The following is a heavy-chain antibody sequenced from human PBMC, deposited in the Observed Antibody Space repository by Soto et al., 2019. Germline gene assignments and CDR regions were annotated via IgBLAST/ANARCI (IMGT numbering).Heavy chain of an antibody. D-gene: IGHD6-13*01. CDR2: IKDSGDST. J-gene: IGHJ4*02. CDR1: GFTFSNYY. V-gene: IGHV3-23*01. Sequence: GGSRRLSCAASGFTFSNYYMSWSRQAPGKGLEWVSTIKDSGDSTYYLDSVRGRFTISRDYSRNTLYLQMTSLRAEDTALYHCVKGGASYTSCWYANWGQGILVAVSS. CDR3: VKGGASYTSCWYAN.